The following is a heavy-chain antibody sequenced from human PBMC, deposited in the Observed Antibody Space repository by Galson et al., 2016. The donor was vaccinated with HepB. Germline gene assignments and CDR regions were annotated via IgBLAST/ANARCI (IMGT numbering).Heavy chain of an antibody. J-gene: IGHJ4*02. CDR3: AQGWDYGERRGRLDD. Sequence: SLRLSCAASGFIFTNYALSWVRQAPGEGLEWISGITGSSSATYYAYSVKGRFTISRDNSKNTLYLQMNSLRVDDTAVYYCAQGWDYGERRGRLDDWGQGTLVTVSS. D-gene: IGHD4-17*01. V-gene: IGHV3-23*01. CDR2: ITGSSSAT. CDR1: GFIFTNYA.